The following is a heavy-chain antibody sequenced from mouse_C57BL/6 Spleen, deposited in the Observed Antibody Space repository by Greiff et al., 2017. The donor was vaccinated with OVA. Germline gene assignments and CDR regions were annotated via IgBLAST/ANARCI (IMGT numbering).Heavy chain of an antibody. D-gene: IGHD2-3*01. Sequence: QVHVKQSGAELARPGASVKMSCKASGYTFTSYTMHWVKQRPGQGLEWIGYINPSSGYTKYNQKFKDKATLTADKSSSTAYMQLSSLTSEDSAVYYCARPYDGSFDYWGQGTTLTVSS. CDR2: INPSSGYT. V-gene: IGHV1-4*01. J-gene: IGHJ2*01. CDR3: ARPYDGSFDY. CDR1: GYTFTSYT.